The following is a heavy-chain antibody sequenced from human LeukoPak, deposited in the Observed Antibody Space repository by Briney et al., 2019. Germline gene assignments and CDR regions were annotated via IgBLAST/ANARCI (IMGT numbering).Heavy chain of an antibody. CDR1: GGSISSGGYY. CDR2: IYYSGST. Sequence: KPSETLSLTCTVSGGSISSGGYYWSWIRQRPGKGLEWIGYIYYSGSTYYNPSLKSRVTISVDTSKNQFSLKLSSVTAADTAVYYCARWLQDYYFHNWFDPWGQGTLVTVSS. J-gene: IGHJ5*02. D-gene: IGHD5-24*01. CDR3: ARWLQDYYFHNWFDP. V-gene: IGHV4-31*03.